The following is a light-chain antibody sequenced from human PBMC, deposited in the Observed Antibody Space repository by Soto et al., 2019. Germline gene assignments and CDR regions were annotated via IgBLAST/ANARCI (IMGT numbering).Light chain of an antibody. J-gene: IGKJ5*01. CDR1: QGISSF. CDR2: AAS. V-gene: IGKV1-9*01. Sequence: DIQMTHSPSSLSASVGSSFTITCRASQGISSFLAWYQQKPGKAPKLLIYAASTLQSGVPSRFRGSGYGTDFTLTISSLQPEDFATYFCQQLNSYTITFGQGTRLEIK. CDR3: QQLNSYTIT.